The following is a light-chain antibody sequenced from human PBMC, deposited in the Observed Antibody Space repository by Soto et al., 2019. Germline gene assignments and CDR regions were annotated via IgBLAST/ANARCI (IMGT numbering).Light chain of an antibody. V-gene: IGKV3-11*01. CDR3: QQRSNWPT. J-gene: IGKJ4*01. Sequence: EIVLTQSPATLSLSPGERATLSCRASQSVSSYLAWYQQKPGQAPRLLIYDASSRATGIPARFSGSGSGTDFTLTVSSLEPEDLAVYYCQQRSNWPTFGGGTKVDIK. CDR2: DAS. CDR1: QSVSSY.